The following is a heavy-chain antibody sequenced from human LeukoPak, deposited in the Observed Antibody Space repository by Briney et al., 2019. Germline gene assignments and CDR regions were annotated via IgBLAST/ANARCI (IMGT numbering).Heavy chain of an antibody. CDR3: ARDGYCSSTSCYRNAFDI. CDR1: GFTFDDYG. V-gene: IGHV3-20*04. J-gene: IGHJ3*02. CDR2: INWNGGST. D-gene: IGHD2-2*01. Sequence: GGSLRLSCAASGFTFDDYGMSWVRQAPGKGLEWVSGINWNGGSTGYADSVKGRFTISRDNAKNSLYLQMNSLRAEDTALYYCARDGYCSSTSCYRNAFDIWGQGTMVTVSS.